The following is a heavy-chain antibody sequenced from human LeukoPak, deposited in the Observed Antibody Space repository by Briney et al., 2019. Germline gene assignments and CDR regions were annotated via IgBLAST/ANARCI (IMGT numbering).Heavy chain of an antibody. V-gene: IGHV3-9*03. CDR3: AKADLTAWYFDL. CDR2: ISWNSGSI. J-gene: IGHJ2*01. Sequence: GGSLRLSCAASGFTCDDCAMHWVRQAPGKGLEWVSGISWNSGSIGYADSVKGRFTISRDNAKNSLYLQMNSLRAEDMALYYCAKADLTAWYFDLWGRGTLVTVSS. D-gene: IGHD3-16*01. CDR1: GFTCDDCA.